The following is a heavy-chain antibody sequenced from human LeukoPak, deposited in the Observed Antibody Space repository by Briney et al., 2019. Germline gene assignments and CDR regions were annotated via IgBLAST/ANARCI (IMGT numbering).Heavy chain of an antibody. CDR2: IYYSGST. CDR3: ARVPCSSTSCYKLVDY. V-gene: IGHV4-39*01. CDR1: GGSISSSSYY. J-gene: IGHJ4*02. Sequence: SETLSLTCTVSGGSISSSSYYWGWIRQPPGKGLEWIGSIYYSGSTYYNPSLKSRVTISVDTSKNQFSLKLSSVNAADTAVYYCARVPCSSTSCYKLVDYWGQGTLVTVSS. D-gene: IGHD2-2*02.